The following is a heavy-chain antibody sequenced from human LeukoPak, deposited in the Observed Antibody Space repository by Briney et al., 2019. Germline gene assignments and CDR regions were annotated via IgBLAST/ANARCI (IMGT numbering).Heavy chain of an antibody. CDR2: IIPIFGTA. CDR3: ARGGLGCSGGSCYSAFDI. Sequence: ASVKVSCKASGGTFISYAISWVRQAPGQGREWMGRIIPIFGTANYAQKFQGRVTITTDESTSTAYMELSSLRSEDTAVYYCARGGLGCSGGSCYSAFDIWGQGTMVTVSS. CDR1: GGTFISYA. J-gene: IGHJ3*02. D-gene: IGHD2-15*01. V-gene: IGHV1-69*05.